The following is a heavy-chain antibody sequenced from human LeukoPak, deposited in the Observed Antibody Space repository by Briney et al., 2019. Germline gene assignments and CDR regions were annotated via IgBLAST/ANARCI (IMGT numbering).Heavy chain of an antibody. Sequence: SGGSLRLSCAASGFTFSSYSMNWVRQAPGKGLEWVSSISSSSSYIYYADSVKGRFTISRDNAKNSLYLQMNSLRAEDTAVYYCARDLPGSYYYYYYGMDVWGQGTTVTVSS. J-gene: IGHJ6*02. D-gene: IGHD1-26*01. CDR2: ISSSSSYI. CDR3: ARDLPGSYYYYYYGMDV. CDR1: GFTFSSYS. V-gene: IGHV3-21*01.